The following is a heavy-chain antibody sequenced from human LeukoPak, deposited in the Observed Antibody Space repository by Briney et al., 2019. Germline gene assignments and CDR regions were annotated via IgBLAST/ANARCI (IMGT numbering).Heavy chain of an antibody. CDR3: ARGLRGHSYDPYYFDY. J-gene: IGHJ4*02. CDR1: GGSISSGGYS. CDR2: IYHSGST. Sequence: SETLSLTCAVSGGSISSGGYSWSWIRQPPGKGLEWIGYIYHSGSTYYNPSLKSRVTISVDRSKNQFSLKLSSVTAADTAVYYCARGLRGHSYDPYYFDYWGQGTLVTVSS. D-gene: IGHD5-18*01. V-gene: IGHV4-30-2*01.